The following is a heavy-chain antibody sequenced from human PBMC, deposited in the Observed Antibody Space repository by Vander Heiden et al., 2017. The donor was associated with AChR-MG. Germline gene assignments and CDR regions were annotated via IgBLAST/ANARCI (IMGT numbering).Heavy chain of an antibody. CDR2: ISYDGSKK. J-gene: IGHJ6*03. D-gene: IGHD3-3*01. Sequence: QVQLVESGGGVVQPGRSPRRSSAASAFTFSSDGMHWVRQAPGKGVEWVAVISYDGSKKYYADSVKGRFTIARDNSKNTLYLQVSRLRAEDTAVYYGAKGFGGYQPVSGYMDVWGKGTTVTVSS. CDR3: AKGFGGYQPVSGYMDV. CDR1: AFTFSSDG. V-gene: IGHV3-30*18.